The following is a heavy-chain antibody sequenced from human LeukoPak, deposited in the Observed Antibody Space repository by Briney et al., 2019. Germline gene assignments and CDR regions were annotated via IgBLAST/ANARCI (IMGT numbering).Heavy chain of an antibody. CDR1: GFPFNNYV. D-gene: IGHD5-12*01. J-gene: IGHJ4*02. CDR3: ASRPTGFDWGPFDY. CDR2: FRYDGNHD. Sequence: GGSLRLSCAASGFPFNNYVIHWVRLPPGKGLEWVAFFRYDGNHDYYADSVKGRFTFSRDNSKNTLFLQMNSLRAEDTAVYCCASRPTGFDWGPFDYWGQGTLVTVSS. V-gene: IGHV3-30*02.